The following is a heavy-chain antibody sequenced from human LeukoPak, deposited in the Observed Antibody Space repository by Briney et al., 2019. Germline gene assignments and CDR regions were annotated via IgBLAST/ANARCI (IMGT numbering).Heavy chain of an antibody. Sequence: PGGSLRLSCAVSGYPFSDHYIDWVRQAPGKGLEWVGQTRNKANNYATEYAASIKGRFIISRDDSRNSLYLQMNSLRAEDTAVYYCARGTPYSSSWYDWFDPWGQGTLVTVSS. V-gene: IGHV3-72*01. CDR2: TRNKANNYAT. CDR3: ARGTPYSSSWYDWFDP. D-gene: IGHD6-13*01. CDR1: GYPFSDHY. J-gene: IGHJ5*02.